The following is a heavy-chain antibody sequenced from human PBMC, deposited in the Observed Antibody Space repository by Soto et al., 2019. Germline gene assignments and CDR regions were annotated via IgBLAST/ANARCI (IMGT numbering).Heavy chain of an antibody. Sequence: SVKVSCKASGGTFSSYAISWVRQAPGQGLEWMGGIIPIFGTANYAQKFQGRVTITADESTSTAYMELSSLRSEDTAVYYCASAGATITGYYYCGMDFWGQGTRVTVSS. V-gene: IGHV1-69*13. CDR2: IIPIFGTA. J-gene: IGHJ6*02. D-gene: IGHD5-12*01. CDR1: GGTFSSYA. CDR3: ASAGATITGYYYCGMDF.